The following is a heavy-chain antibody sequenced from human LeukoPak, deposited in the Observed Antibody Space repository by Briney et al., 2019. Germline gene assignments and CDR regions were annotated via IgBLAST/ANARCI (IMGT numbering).Heavy chain of an antibody. V-gene: IGHV3-21*01. CDR3: AKDRISDGYNYIPLDY. CDR2: ISSSSSYI. CDR1: GFNFSSYS. Sequence: PGGSLRLSCAASGFNFSSYSMNWVRQAPGKGLEWVSSISSSSSYIYYADSVKGRFTISRDNAKNSLYLQMNSLRAEDTAVYYCAKDRISDGYNYIPLDYWGQGTLVTVSS. D-gene: IGHD5-24*01. J-gene: IGHJ4*02.